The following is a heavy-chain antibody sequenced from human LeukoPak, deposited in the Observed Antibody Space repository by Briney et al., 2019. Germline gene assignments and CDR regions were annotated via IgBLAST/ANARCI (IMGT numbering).Heavy chain of an antibody. CDR1: GFTFSSYA. D-gene: IGHD5-24*01. CDR2: ILHDGSNK. V-gene: IGHV3-30*03. CDR3: ATLSRDSPGYDY. J-gene: IGHJ4*02. Sequence: GGSLRLSCAASGFTFSSYAMHWVRQAPGKGLEWVAVILHDGSNKQYADSVKGRFTISRDNSKNTLYLQINSLRAEDTAVYYCATLSRDSPGYDYWGLGTLVTVSS.